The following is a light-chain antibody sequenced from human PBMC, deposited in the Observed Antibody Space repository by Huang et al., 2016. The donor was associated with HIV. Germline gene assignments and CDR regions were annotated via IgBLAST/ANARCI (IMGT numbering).Light chain of an antibody. J-gene: IGKJ1*01. V-gene: IGKV2-28*01. CDR1: QSLLHSNGYNY. CDR2: LGS. CDR3: MQAVWT. Sequence: DIVMTQSPLSLPVTPGEPASISCRSSQSLLHSNGYNYLDWYLQKPGQSPQLLIYLGSNRASGVPDRFSGSGSGTDFTLKISRVEAEDVGVYYCMQAVWTFGQGTKVEIK.